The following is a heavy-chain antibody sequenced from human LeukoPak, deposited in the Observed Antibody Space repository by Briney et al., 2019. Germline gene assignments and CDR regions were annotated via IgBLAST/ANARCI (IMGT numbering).Heavy chain of an antibody. CDR1: GGSFSGYY. CDR3: ARAKGGGWDRNKGWFDP. V-gene: IGHV4-34*01. Sequence: SEILSLTCAVYGGSFSGYYWSWIRQPPGKGLEWIGEINHSGSTNYNPSLKSRVTISVDASKNQFSLKLSSVTAADTAVYYCARAKGGGWDRNKGWFDPWGQGTLVTVSS. J-gene: IGHJ5*02. CDR2: INHSGST. D-gene: IGHD2-15*01.